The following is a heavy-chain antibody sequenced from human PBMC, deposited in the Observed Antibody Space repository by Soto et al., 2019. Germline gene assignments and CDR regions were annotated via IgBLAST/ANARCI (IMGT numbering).Heavy chain of an antibody. CDR1: GFTFSSYG. D-gene: IGHD1-1*01. CDR3: AKEGPITNWYFDY. Sequence: QVQLVESGGGVVQPGRSLRLSCAASGFTFSSYGMHWVRQAPGKGLEWVTVISYDGNVAYYADSVKGRFTISRDNSKNTLYLQMNSLRTEDTAMYYCAKEGPITNWYFDYLGHGTLVTVSS. V-gene: IGHV3-30*18. J-gene: IGHJ4*01. CDR2: ISYDGNVA.